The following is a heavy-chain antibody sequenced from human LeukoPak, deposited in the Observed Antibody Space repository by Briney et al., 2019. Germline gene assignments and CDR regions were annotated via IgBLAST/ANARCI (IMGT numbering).Heavy chain of an antibody. CDR3: ARADSSSSYPTFDY. CDR1: GGTFSSYA. Sequence: GASVKVSCKASGGTFSSYAISWVRQAPGQGLEWMGGIIPMFGTANYAQKFQGRVTITADESTSTAYMELSSLRSEDTAVYYCARADSSSSYPTFDYWGQGTLVTVSS. D-gene: IGHD6-6*01. V-gene: IGHV1-69*13. J-gene: IGHJ4*02. CDR2: IIPMFGTA.